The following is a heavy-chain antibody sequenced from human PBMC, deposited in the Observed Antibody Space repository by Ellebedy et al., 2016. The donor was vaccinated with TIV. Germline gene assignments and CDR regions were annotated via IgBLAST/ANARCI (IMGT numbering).Heavy chain of an antibody. D-gene: IGHD2-21*01. V-gene: IGHV4-39*02. CDR1: GGSISSGGYS. Sequence: ESLKISCAVSGGSISSGGYSWGWIRQSPGQGLEWIGASKYSGSTQYNPSLKSRVTISVDPSKSPFSLRLSSVTAADTAVYFCARLVSGFYYAMDVWGQGTAVTVSS. J-gene: IGHJ6*02. CDR2: SKYSGST. CDR3: ARLVSGFYYAMDV.